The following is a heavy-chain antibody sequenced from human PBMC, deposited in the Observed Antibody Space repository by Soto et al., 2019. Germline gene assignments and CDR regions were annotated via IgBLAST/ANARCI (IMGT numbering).Heavy chain of an antibody. CDR1: GFTVSSYY. J-gene: IGHJ4*02. V-gene: IGHV3-66*01. CDR2: SYSAGSA. CDR3: ARVHISSYHYFDY. D-gene: IGHD6-13*01. Sequence: EVQLVESGGGLVQPGGSLRLSCAASGFTVSSYYMSWVRQAPGKGLEWVSVSYSAGSADFADSVKGRFTISRDNSKNTLYLQMSSLRAEDTAVYYCARVHISSYHYFDYWGQGTLVTVSS.